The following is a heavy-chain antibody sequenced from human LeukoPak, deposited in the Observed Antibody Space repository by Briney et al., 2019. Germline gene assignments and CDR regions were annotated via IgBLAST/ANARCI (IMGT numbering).Heavy chain of an antibody. J-gene: IGHJ4*02. CDR3: ASDGNYAIWSGYYTGI. CDR1: GGSISSGSYY. CDR2: IYTSGST. V-gene: IGHV4-61*02. Sequence: SETLSLTCTVSGGSISSGSYYWSWIRQPAGKGLEWIGRIYTSGSTNYNPSLKSRVTISVDTSKNQFSLKLSSVTAADTAVYYCASDGNYAIWSGYYTGIRGQGTLVTVSS. D-gene: IGHD3-3*01.